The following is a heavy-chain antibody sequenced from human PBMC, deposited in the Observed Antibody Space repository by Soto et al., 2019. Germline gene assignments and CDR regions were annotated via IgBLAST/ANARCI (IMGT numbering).Heavy chain of an antibody. CDR2: ISSSSSYI. Sequence: GGSLRLSCAASGFTFSSYAMSWVRQAPGKGLEWVSSISSSSSYIYYADSVKGRFTISRDNAKNSLYLQMNSLRAEDTAVYYCARVAGSGSHSPNDYWGQGTLVTVSS. V-gene: IGHV3-21*01. CDR3: ARVAGSGSHSPNDY. D-gene: IGHD3-10*01. J-gene: IGHJ4*02. CDR1: GFTFSSYA.